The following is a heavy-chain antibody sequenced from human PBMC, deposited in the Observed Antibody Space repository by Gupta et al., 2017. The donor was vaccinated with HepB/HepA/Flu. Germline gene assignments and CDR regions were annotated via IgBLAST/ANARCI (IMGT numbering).Heavy chain of an antibody. D-gene: IGHD5-18*01. CDR3: AKHTGDSYYVYYIDV. V-gene: IGHV3-23*01. J-gene: IGHJ6*03. Sequence: DVQLLESGGGLVQPGESLSLSCAASGFTFRAYAISWVRLVPEKGLEWVSGISGSGIHTYYAASVEGRFTVSRDNSKDMLFLQMASLRAEDTALYYCAKHTGDSYYVYYIDVWGKGTPVTVSS. CDR2: ISGSGIHT. CDR1: GFTFRAYA.